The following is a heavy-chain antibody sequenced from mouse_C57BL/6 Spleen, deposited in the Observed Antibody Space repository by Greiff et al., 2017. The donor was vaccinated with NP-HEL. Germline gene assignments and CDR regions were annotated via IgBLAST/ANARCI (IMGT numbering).Heavy chain of an antibody. CDR1: GFNIKDYY. CDR2: IDPEDGET. V-gene: IGHV14-2*01. D-gene: IGHD1-1*01. CDR3: ALTTVVFHWYFDV. J-gene: IGHJ1*03. Sequence: VQLKESGAELVKPGASVKLSCTASGFNIKDYYMHWVKQRTEQGLEWIGRIDPEDGETKYAPKFQGKATITADTSSNTAYLQLSSLTSEDTAVYYCALTTVVFHWYFDVWGTGTTVTVSS.